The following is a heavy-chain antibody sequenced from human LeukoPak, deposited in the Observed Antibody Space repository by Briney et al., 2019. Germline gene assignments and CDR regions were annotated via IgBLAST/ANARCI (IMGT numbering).Heavy chain of an antibody. CDR1: GFSLSTRGVG. D-gene: IGHD3-22*01. CDR3: ALRNYYYDSSGYFSY. CDR2: IYWDDDK. J-gene: IGHJ4*02. V-gene: IGHV2-5*02. Sequence: SGPTLVKPTQTLTLTCAFSGFSLSTRGVGVGWIRQPPGKALEWLALIYWDDDKRYSPSLKSRLTITKDTSKTQVVLTMTNMDPVDTATYYCALRNYYYDSSGYFSYWGQGTLVTVSS.